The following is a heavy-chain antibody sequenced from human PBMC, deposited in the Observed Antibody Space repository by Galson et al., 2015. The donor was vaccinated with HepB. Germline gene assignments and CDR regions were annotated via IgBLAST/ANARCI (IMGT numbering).Heavy chain of an antibody. Sequence: SLRLSCAASGFTFSSCGIHWVRQAPGKGLEWVAVISYDGSKKYYADSMKGRVTISRDNSKNTLYLQMNSLRADDTAVYYCAIDGPTSYEFGSGTYFGYWGPGTLVTVSS. CDR1: GFTFSSCG. D-gene: IGHD3-10*01. J-gene: IGHJ4*02. CDR2: ISYDGSKK. CDR3: AIDGPTSYEFGSGTYFGY. V-gene: IGHV3-30*03.